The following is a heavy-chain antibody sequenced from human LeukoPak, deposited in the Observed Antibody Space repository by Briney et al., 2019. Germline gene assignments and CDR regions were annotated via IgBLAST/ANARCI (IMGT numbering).Heavy chain of an antibody. D-gene: IGHD3-16*01. CDR3: ARALMITFGGVRAPECYFDY. Sequence: GGSLRLSCAASGFTFSSYSMNWVRQAPGKGLEWVSSISSSSYIYYADSVKGRFTISRDNAKNSLYLQMNSLRAEDTAVYYCARALMITFGGVRAPECYFDYWGQGTLVTVSS. V-gene: IGHV3-21*01. CDR1: GFTFSSYS. J-gene: IGHJ4*02. CDR2: ISSSSYI.